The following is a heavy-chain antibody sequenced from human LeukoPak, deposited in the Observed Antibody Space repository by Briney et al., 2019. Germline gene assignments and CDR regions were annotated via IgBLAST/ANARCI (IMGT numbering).Heavy chain of an antibody. CDR2: VIPLFGTA. J-gene: IGHJ3*02. D-gene: IGHD1-7*01. CDR3: ARQYWNYFIRDAFDI. Sequence: SVKVSCKASGGTFSSYAISWVRQAPGQGLEWMGGVIPLFGTANYAQKFQGRVTITADKSTSTAHMELSSLRSEDTAVYYCARQYWNYFIRDAFDIWGHGTIVTVSS. V-gene: IGHV1-69*06. CDR1: GGTFSSYA.